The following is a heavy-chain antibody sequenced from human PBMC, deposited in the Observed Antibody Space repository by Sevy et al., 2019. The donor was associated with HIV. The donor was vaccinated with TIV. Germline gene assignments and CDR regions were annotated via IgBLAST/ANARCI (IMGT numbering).Heavy chain of an antibody. D-gene: IGHD6-13*01. J-gene: IGHJ5*02. V-gene: IGHV3-48*02. CDR1: GFTFSSYS. CDR2: ISSSSSTI. Sequence: GGSLRLSCAASGFTFSSYSMNWVRQAPGKGLEWVSYISSSSSTIYYADSVKGRFTISRDNAKNSLYLQMNSLRDEDTAVYYCARDLQEGSSWKNWLYPWGQGTMVTVSS. CDR3: ARDLQEGSSWKNWLYP.